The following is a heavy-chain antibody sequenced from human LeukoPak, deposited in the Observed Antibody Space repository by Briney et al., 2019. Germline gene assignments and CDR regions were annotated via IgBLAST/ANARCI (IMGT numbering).Heavy chain of an antibody. V-gene: IGHV3-48*03. J-gene: IGHJ4*02. CDR3: ARDRSGSYLAYFDY. CDR2: ISSSGSTI. CDR1: GFTFSSYE. Sequence: PGGSLRLSCVASGFTFSSYEMNWVRQAPGKGLEWVSYISSSGSTIYYADSVKGRFTISRDNAKNSLYLQMNSLRAEDTAVYYCARDRSGSYLAYFDYWGQGTLVTVSS. D-gene: IGHD1-26*01.